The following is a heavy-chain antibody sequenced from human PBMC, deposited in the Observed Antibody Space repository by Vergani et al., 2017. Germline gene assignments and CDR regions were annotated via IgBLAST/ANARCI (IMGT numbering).Heavy chain of an antibody. CDR3: ARSVGAQKNYYYYYGMDV. CDR2: MNPNSGNT. D-gene: IGHD3-10*01. V-gene: IGHV1-8*01. J-gene: IGHJ6*02. CDR1: GYTFTSYD. Sequence: QVQLVQSGAEVKKPGASVKVSCKASGYTFTSYDINWVRQATGQGLEWMGWMNPNSGNTGYAQKFQGIVTMTRNTSISTAYMELSSLRSEDTAVYYCARSVGAQKNYYYYYGMDVWGQGTTVTVSS.